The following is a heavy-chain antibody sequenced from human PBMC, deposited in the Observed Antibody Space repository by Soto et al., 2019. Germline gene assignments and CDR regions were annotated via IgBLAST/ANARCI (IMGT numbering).Heavy chain of an antibody. V-gene: IGHV3-30*04. J-gene: IGHJ4*02. CDR3: TKSSGGSSSVGMDY. CDR2: ITRDGYNK. Sequence: WGSLRLSCAGSGFIFENYALNFCRHSPGKGLEWVASITRDGYNKYYADSVKGRFTISRDNTRDTLSLQMTALTIEDSSVYYCTKSSGGSSSVGMDYWGQGTRVTVSS. D-gene: IGHD6-6*01. CDR1: GFIFENYA.